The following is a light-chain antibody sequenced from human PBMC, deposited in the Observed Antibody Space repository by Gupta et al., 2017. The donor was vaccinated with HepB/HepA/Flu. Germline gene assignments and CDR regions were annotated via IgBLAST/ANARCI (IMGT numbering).Light chain of an antibody. CDR2: SKN. V-gene: IGLV3-19*01. CDR1: SLRSYF. CDR3: NCRDSSGSHLWV. J-gene: IGLJ3*02. Sequence: SELTQDPAVSVALGETLRIMCRGDSLRSYFASWYQEKPAQAPVPLIHSKNNRPSGIPVRSSVSGAGNTASVTIAGAEAEDEADDDCNCRDSSGSHLWVFGGGTKLTVL.